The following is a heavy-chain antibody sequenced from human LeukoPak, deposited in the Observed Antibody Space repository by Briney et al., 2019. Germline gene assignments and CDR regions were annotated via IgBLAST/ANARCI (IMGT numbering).Heavy chain of an antibody. D-gene: IGHD3-10*01. V-gene: IGHV3-11*01. CDR2: ISSSGSTI. CDR1: GFTFSSYD. CDR3: ARGSGSYYNFPY. J-gene: IGHJ4*02. Sequence: GGSLRLSCAASGFTFSSYDMHWVRQAPGKGLEWVSYISSSGSTIYYADSVKGRFTISRDNAKNSLYLQMNSLRAEDTAVYYCARGSGSYYNFPYWGQGTLVTVSS.